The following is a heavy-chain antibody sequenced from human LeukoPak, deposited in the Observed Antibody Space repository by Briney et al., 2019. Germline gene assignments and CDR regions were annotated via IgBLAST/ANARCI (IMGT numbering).Heavy chain of an antibody. D-gene: IGHD3-22*01. V-gene: IGHV3-23*01. CDR1: GFTFSSYV. Sequence: GGALRLSCAASGFTFSSYVMSWLRQAPGKGLECVSAITGSGGSTYYAHSVKGRFTIPRDNSTNTLYVQMNSLRAEDTATYYCTKDLSRGYSAEYFQQWGQGTLVTVSS. CDR3: TKDLSRGYSAEYFQQ. CDR2: ITGSGGST. J-gene: IGHJ1*01.